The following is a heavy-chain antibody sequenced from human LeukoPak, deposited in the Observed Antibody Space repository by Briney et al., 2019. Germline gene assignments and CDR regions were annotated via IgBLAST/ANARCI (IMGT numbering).Heavy chain of an antibody. Sequence: GSLRLSCAASGFTFSSYWMSWVRQAPGKGLEYIGSVNYNGYAFYNPSLKSRVTISVDTSKNQFSLKLTSVTAADTAVYYCARPSGSHWGFDPWGQGTLVTVSS. CDR2: VNYNGYA. CDR3: ARPSGSHWGFDP. V-gene: IGHV4-39*01. D-gene: IGHD1-26*01. CDR1: GFTFSSYW. J-gene: IGHJ5*02.